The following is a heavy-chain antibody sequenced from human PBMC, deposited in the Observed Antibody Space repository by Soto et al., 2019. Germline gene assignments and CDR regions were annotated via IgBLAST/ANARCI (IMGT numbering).Heavy chain of an antibody. CDR3: AKLADGHIVLVTALFDP. CDR2: ISGSGGST. V-gene: IGHV3-23*01. CDR1: GFTFSSYA. D-gene: IGHD2-21*02. Sequence: EVQLLESGGGLVQPGGSLRLSCAASGFTFSSYAMSWVRQAPGKGLEWVSAISGSGGSTYYADSVKGRFTISRDNSKNTLYLQMNSLRAEDTAVYYCAKLADGHIVLVTALFDPWGQGTLVTVSS. J-gene: IGHJ5*02.